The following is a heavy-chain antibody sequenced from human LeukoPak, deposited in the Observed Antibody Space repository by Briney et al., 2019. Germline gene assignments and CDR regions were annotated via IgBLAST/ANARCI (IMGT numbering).Heavy chain of an antibody. CDR3: ARDGQWLVPPYYYYGMDV. J-gene: IGHJ6*02. D-gene: IGHD6-19*01. V-gene: IGHV1-8*02. CDR1: GYTFDNYG. Sequence: ASVRVSCKAPGYTFDNYGISWVRQATGQGLEWMGWMNPNSGNTGYAQKFQGRVTMTRNTSISTAYMELSSLRSEDTAVYYCARDGQWLVPPYYYYGMDVWGQGTTVTVSS. CDR2: MNPNSGNT.